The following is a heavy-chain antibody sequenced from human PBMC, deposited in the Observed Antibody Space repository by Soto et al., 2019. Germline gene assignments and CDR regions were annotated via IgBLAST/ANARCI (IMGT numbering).Heavy chain of an antibody. Sequence: EVQLVESGGGLVQPGGSPRLSCAASGFSLSDHYMDWVRQAPGKGLEWVGRTRNTAKSYTTEYAASVKGRFTISRDDSKSSLYLQMSSLKTEDTAVYYCARAYTSRTNYYMDVWGKGTTVTVSS. J-gene: IGHJ6*03. V-gene: IGHV3-72*01. CDR3: ARAYTSRTNYYMDV. CDR1: GFSLSDHY. D-gene: IGHD3-16*01. CDR2: TRNTAKSYTT.